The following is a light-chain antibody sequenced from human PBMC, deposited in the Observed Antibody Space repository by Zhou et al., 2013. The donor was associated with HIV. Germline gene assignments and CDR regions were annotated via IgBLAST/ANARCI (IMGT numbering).Light chain of an antibody. CDR2: EAS. CDR1: QSIKIW. J-gene: IGKJ1*01. Sequence: DVQMTQSPSTLSASVGDRVTIVCRASQSIKIWLAWYQHKPGKAPKLLIYEASNLQSGVPSRFSGSGSGTEFTLTISCLQSEDFATYYCQQYYSYPRTFGQGTKVEIK. CDR3: QQYYSYPRT. V-gene: IGKV1-5*03.